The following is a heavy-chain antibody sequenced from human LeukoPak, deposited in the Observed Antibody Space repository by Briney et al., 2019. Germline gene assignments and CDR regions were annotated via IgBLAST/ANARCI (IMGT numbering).Heavy chain of an antibody. D-gene: IGHD3-16*02. CDR3: ARVSGMGELSVEVDY. CDR1: GYTFTKYY. J-gene: IGHJ4*02. CDR2: INPIGGSA. Sequence: ASVKVSCKASGYTFTKYYIHWVRQAPGQGLEWMGNINPIGGSATYAQKFQGRVTMTRDTSTSTVYMELSSLKSEDTAVFYCARVSGMGELSVEVDYWGQGTLVTVSS. V-gene: IGHV1-46*01.